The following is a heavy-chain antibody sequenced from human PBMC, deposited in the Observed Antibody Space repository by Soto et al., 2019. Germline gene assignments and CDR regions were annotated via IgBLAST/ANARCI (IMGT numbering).Heavy chain of an antibody. CDR3: AKGIEQWLSNWFDP. D-gene: IGHD6-19*01. V-gene: IGHV3-9*01. CDR2: ISWNRNSI. Sequence: EVQLVESGGGLAQPGRSLRLSCEASGFTFNFYAMHWIGKPPGKGLEWVSGISWNRNSIGCADSVKGRFTISRDNAKNSLYLQMNSLRVEDTAFYYCAKGIEQWLSNWFDPWGQGTLVTVSS. J-gene: IGHJ5*02. CDR1: GFTFNFYA.